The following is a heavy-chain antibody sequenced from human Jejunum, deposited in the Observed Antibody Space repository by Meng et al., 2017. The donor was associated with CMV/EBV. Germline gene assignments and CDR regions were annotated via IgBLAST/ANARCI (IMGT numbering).Heavy chain of an antibody. CDR1: GDSISSGDYS. J-gene: IGHJ4*02. CDR3: ARGGIFRGIDY. D-gene: IGHD3-10*01. V-gene: IGHV4-30-4*08. Sequence: QGLLQGLGPTLVKLSQTLSLPCTVSGDSISSGDYSWNWIRQSPGKCLEWIGYIYYNGNAYYNPSLQSRVSISVDTSKNEFSLNLNSVTAADTALYFCARGGIFRGIDYWGQGTLVTVSS. CDR2: IYYNGNA.